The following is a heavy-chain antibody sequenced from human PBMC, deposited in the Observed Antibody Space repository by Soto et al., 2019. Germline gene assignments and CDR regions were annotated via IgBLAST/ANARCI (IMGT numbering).Heavy chain of an antibody. CDR2: IWYDGSNK. D-gene: IGHD6-13*01. Sequence: GSLRLSCAASGFTFSSYGMHWVRQAPGKGLEWVAVIWYDGSNKYYADSVKGRFTISRDNSRNTLYLQMNSLRAEDTAVYYCARDYSPVSSWTYYYYYGMDVWGQGTTVTVSS. CDR1: GFTFSSYG. J-gene: IGHJ6*02. V-gene: IGHV3-33*01. CDR3: ARDYSPVSSWTYYYYYGMDV.